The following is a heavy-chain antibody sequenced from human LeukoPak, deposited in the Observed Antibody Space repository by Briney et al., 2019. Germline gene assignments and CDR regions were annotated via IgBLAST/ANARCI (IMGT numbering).Heavy chain of an antibody. CDR3: ARNNDYCNYRDAFDI. CDR1: GYTFTSYG. Sequence: ASVKVSCKASGYTFTSYGISWVRQAPGQGLEWMGWISAYNGNTNYAQKLQGRVTMTTDTSTSTAYMELRSLRSDDTAVYYCARNNDYCNYRDAFDIWGQGTMVTVSS. J-gene: IGHJ3*02. D-gene: IGHD4-11*01. CDR2: ISAYNGNT. V-gene: IGHV1-18*01.